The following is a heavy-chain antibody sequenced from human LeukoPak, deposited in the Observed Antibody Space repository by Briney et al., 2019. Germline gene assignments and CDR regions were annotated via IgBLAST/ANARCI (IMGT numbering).Heavy chain of an antibody. Sequence: ASVKVSCKASGYTFTGYYMHWVRQAPGQGLEWMGWINPNSGGTNYAQKFQGRVTMTRDTSISTAYMELSRLRSDDTAVYYCARDLIYGSSGYYLGYWGQGTLVTVSS. CDR1: GYTFTGYY. D-gene: IGHD3-22*01. J-gene: IGHJ4*02. CDR3: ARDLIYGSSGYYLGY. V-gene: IGHV1-2*02. CDR2: INPNSGGT.